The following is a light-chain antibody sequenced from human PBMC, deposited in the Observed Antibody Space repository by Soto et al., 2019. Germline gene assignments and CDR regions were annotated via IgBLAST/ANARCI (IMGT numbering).Light chain of an antibody. V-gene: IGLV4-69*01. Sequence: QSVLTQSPSASASLGASVKLTCTLTSGHSSYAIAWHQQQPEKGPRYLMKLNNDGSHSEGDGIPDRFSGSSSGAERYLTISSLQSEDEADYYCQTWGSGIRVVFGAGTKLTVL. J-gene: IGLJ2*01. CDR2: LNNDGSH. CDR3: QTWGSGIRVV. CDR1: SGHSSYA.